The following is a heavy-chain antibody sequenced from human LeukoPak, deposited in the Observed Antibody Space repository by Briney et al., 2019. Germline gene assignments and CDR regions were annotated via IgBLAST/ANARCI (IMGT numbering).Heavy chain of an antibody. J-gene: IGHJ4*02. CDR1: GYSFTSYW. V-gene: IGHV5-51*01. CDR2: IYPGDPDT. Sequence: GESLKISCKGSGYSFTSYWIGWVRQMPGKGLEWMGIIYPGDPDTRYSPSFQGQVTISADKSISTAYLQWSSLKASDTAMYYCARIQAMVRGAIRGTDYWGQGTLVTVSS. CDR3: ARIQAMVRGAIRGTDY. D-gene: IGHD3-10*01.